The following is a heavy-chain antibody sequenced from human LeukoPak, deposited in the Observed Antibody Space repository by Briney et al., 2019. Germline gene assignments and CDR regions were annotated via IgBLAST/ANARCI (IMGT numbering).Heavy chain of an antibody. Sequence: WASVKVSCKASGYTFTNYGISWVRQPPGQGLEWMGWISAYNGNTNYAQKLQGRVTMTTDTSTSTAYMELRSLRSDDTAVYYCARGPRPPTANGLITMVRRVHDYWGQGTLVTVSS. V-gene: IGHV1-18*01. CDR2: ISAYNGNT. J-gene: IGHJ4*02. D-gene: IGHD3-10*01. CDR1: GYTFTNYG. CDR3: ARGPRPPTANGLITMVRRVHDY.